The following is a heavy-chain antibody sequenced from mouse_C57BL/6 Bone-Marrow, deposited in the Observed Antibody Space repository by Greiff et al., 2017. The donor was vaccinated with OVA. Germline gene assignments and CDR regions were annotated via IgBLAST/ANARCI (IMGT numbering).Heavy chain of an antibody. CDR3: ARVRLRSWLAY. CDR1: GYAFSSYW. D-gene: IGHD2-4*01. CDR2: IYPGDGDT. Sequence: QVQLKESGAELVKPGASVKISCKASGYAFSSYWMNWVKQRPGKGLEWIGQIYPGDGDTNYNGKFKGKATLTADKSSSTAYMQLSSLTSEDSAVYFCARVRLRSWLAYWGQGTLATVSA. V-gene: IGHV1-80*01. J-gene: IGHJ3*01.